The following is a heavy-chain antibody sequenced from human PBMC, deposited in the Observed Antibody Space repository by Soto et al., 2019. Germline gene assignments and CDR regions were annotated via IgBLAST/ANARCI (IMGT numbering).Heavy chain of an antibody. CDR2: IYYSGST. D-gene: IGHD3-10*01. CDR3: SVASYVLPRVGDLLNWFYP. CDR1: GGSISSYY. V-gene: IGHV4-59*01. J-gene: IGHJ5*02. Sequence: SETLSLTCTVSGGSISSYYWCWIRQPPGKGLEWIGYIYYSGSTNYNPPLKSRVTISVDTSKSQFSLKLSSVTAAGTAVYYCSVASYVLPRVGDLLNWFYPWGQGTLVTVSS.